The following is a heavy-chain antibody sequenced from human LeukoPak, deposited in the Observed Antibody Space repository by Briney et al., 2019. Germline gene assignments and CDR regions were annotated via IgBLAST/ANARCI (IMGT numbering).Heavy chain of an antibody. J-gene: IGHJ4*02. Sequence: PGGSLRLSCAASGFTFSSYSMNWVRQAPGKGLEWVSSISSSSSYIYYADSVKGRFTISRDNAKNSLYLQMNSLRAEDTAVYYCARAPRVGIVATIRGLFDYWGQGTQVTVSS. CDR1: GFTFSSYS. V-gene: IGHV3-21*01. CDR3: ARAPRVGIVATIRGLFDY. CDR2: ISSSSSYI. D-gene: IGHD5-12*01.